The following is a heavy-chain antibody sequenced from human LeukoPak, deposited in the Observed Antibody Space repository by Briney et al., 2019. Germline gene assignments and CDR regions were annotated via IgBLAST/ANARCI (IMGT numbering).Heavy chain of an antibody. CDR2: MNPNSGNR. V-gene: IGHV1-8*01. CDR1: GYTFTSYD. J-gene: IGHJ6*02. D-gene: IGHD1-26*01. Sequence: VSVKVSCKASGYTFTSYDINWVRQATRQGLEWMGWMNPNSGNRGYAQKFQGRVTMTRNTSISTAYMELSSLRSEDTAVYYCARYPPSYSGSYSTSYYYYYGMDVWGQGTTVTVSS. CDR3: ARYPPSYSGSYSTSYYYYYGMDV.